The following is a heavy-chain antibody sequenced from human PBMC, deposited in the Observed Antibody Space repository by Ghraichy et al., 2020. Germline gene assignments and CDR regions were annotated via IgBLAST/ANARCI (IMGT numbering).Heavy chain of an antibody. J-gene: IGHJ5*02. CDR2: INPSRGDT. CDR3: ARDKSHAARRNWLDP. CDR1: AFSFTGYN. Sequence: ASVKVSCKVSAFSFTGYNIHWVRQAPGQGLEWLGLINPSRGDTTYAQKFQGRLILTTDTSVSTAYMELRNLKFDDTAVYFCARDKSHAARRNWLDPWGQGTLVAVSS. D-gene: IGHD6-6*01. V-gene: IGHV1-2*06.